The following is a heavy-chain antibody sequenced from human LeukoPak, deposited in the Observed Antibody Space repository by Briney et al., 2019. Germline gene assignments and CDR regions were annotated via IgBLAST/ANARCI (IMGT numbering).Heavy chain of an antibody. J-gene: IGHJ5*02. CDR1: GFTFSSYA. CDR2: ISYDGSNK. V-gene: IGHV3-30*04. Sequence: GGSLRLSCAASGFTFSSYAMHWVRQAPGKGLEWVAVISYDGSNKYYADSVKGRFTISRANSKNTLYLQMNSLRAEDTAVYYCARDSEGFDPWGQGTLVTVSS. CDR3: ARDSEGFDP.